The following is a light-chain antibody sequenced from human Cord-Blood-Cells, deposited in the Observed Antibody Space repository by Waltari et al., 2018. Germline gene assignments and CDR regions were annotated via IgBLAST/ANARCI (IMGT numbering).Light chain of an antibody. J-gene: IGKJ3*01. Sequence: DIVMTQSPDSLAVSLGERATINCKSSQSVLYSSNNKNYLAWYQQKPGQPPKLLIYWASTRESGVPDRFIGSGSGTDFALTISSLQAEDGAVYYCQQYYSTPRGFTFGPGTKVDIK. V-gene: IGKV4-1*01. CDR1: QSVLYSSNNKNY. CDR3: QQYYSTPRGFT. CDR2: WAS.